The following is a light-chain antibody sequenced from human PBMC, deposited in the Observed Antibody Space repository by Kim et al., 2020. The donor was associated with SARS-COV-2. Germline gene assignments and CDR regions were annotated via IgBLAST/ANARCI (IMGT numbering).Light chain of an antibody. J-gene: IGKJ1*01. CDR3: QQYASLPRT. Sequence: SSDYLVWYQQKPGQSPRLLIYDTSTRVTGIPDRFSGHGSGTNFTLTIGRLEPEDSAVYYCQQYASLPRTYGQGTKVDIK. V-gene: IGKV3-20*01. CDR2: DTS. CDR1: SSDY.